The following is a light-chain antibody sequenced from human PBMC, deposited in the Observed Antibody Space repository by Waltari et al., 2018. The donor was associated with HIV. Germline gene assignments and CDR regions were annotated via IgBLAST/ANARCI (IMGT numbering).Light chain of an antibody. Sequence: IVMTQSPAPLSVSPGERVTLSCRASQNVITNLAWYQQKPGQAPSLLIYGASTRASGIPARFTGGGSGSDFTLTINSLQSEDCGLYYCQQYNGWPRTFGQGTKV. J-gene: IGKJ1*01. V-gene: IGKV3-15*01. CDR3: QQYNGWPRT. CDR1: QNVITN. CDR2: GAS.